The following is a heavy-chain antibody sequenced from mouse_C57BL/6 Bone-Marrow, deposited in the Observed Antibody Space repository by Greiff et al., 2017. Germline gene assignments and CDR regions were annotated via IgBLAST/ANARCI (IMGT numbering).Heavy chain of an antibody. V-gene: IGHV1-9*01. CDR2: ILPGSGST. CDR1: GYTFTGYW. CDR3: ARRHYYGSSYYPFDY. J-gene: IGHJ2*01. Sequence: VKLQESGAELMKPGASVKLSCKATGYTFTGYWIEWVKQRPGNGLEWIGEILPGSGSTNYNEKFKGKATFTADTSSNTAYMQLRSLTTEDSAIYYCARRHYYGSSYYPFDYWGQGTTLTVSS. D-gene: IGHD1-1*01.